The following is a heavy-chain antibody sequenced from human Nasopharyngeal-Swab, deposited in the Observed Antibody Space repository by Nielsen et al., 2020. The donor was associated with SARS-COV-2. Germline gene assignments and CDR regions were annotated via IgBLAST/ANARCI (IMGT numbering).Heavy chain of an antibody. V-gene: IGHV3-21*01. J-gene: IGHJ4*02. Sequence: GESLKISCAAYGFAFSAYTMNWVRQAPGKGLEWVSSISGSGSSRSYAASLKGRFTISRDNAQNSLFLQINSLTAEDTAFYFCVRGDRRDYWGLGTLVTVSS. CDR3: VRGDRRDY. CDR1: GFAFSAYT. CDR2: ISGSGSSR.